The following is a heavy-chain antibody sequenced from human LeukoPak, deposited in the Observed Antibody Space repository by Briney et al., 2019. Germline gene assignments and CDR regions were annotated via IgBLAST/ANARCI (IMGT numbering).Heavy chain of an antibody. V-gene: IGHV1-18*01. CDR2: IGVHNGDT. D-gene: IGHD6-13*01. CDR1: GYTFTSYG. CDR3: ARDRPRLAAAGIVNWFDP. Sequence: GASVKVSCKASGYTFTSYGISWARQAPGQGLEWMGWIGVHNGDTNYAQKVQDRVTMTTDTSTSTAYMELRSLRSEDTAVYYCARDRPRLAAAGIVNWFDPWGQETLVTVSA. J-gene: IGHJ5*02.